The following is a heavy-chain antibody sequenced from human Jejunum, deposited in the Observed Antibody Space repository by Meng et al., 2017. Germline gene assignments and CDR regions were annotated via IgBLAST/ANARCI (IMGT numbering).Heavy chain of an antibody. CDR2: ISPYNPST. Sequence: ASVKVSCKTSGYSFSTYGVSWVRQAPGQGLEWLGWISPYNPSTNYAQKFQDRVTMTIDTSTSTAYMELRSLRSDDTAVYYCARDRGLYSNYFDYWGQGTQVTVSS. CDR1: GYSFSTYG. D-gene: IGHD3-10*01. V-gene: IGHV1-18*01. J-gene: IGHJ4*02. CDR3: ARDRGLYSNYFDY.